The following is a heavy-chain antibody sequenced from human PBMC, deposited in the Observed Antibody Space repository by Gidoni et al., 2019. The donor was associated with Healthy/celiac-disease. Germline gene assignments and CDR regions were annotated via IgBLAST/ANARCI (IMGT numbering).Heavy chain of an antibody. CDR1: GFTVSSNY. Sequence: EVQLVASGGGLIQPGGSLRLSCAASGFTVSSNYMSWVRQAPGKGLAWVSVIYSCGSTDYADSVKGRFTISRDNSKNTLYLQMNSLRAEDTAVYYCARSITMVRGVINYFDYWGQGTLVTVSS. V-gene: IGHV3-53*01. CDR2: IYSCGST. CDR3: ARSITMVRGVINYFDY. D-gene: IGHD3-10*01. J-gene: IGHJ4*02.